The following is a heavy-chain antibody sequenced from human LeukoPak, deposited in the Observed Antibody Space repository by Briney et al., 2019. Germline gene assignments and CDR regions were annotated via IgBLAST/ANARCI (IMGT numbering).Heavy chain of an antibody. D-gene: IGHD6-19*01. Sequence: TGGSLRLSCAASGFTFDDYAMPWVRQAPGKGLEWVSGISWNSGSIGYADSVKGRFTISRDNAKNSLYLQMNSLRAEDTAVYYCAKTGYSSGWPALYYFDYWGQGTLVTVSS. V-gene: IGHV3-9*01. CDR1: GFTFDDYA. CDR2: ISWNSGSI. J-gene: IGHJ4*02. CDR3: AKTGYSSGWPALYYFDY.